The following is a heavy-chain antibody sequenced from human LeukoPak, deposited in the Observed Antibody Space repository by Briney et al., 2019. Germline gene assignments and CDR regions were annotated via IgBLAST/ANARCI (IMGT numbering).Heavy chain of an antibody. D-gene: IGHD3-22*01. CDR3: ARAGEDSRGHYQGFDY. V-gene: IGHV4-34*01. CDR2: INHSGST. CDR1: GGSFSGYY. J-gene: IGHJ4*02. Sequence: PSETLSLTCAVYGGSFSGYYWSWIRQPPGKGLEWIGEINHSGSTNYNPSLKSRVTISVDTSKNQFSLKLSSVTAEDTAVYYCARAGEDSRGHYQGFDYWGQGTLVTVSS.